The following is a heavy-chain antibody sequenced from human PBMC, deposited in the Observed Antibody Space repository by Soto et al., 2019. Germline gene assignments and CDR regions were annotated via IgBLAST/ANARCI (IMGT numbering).Heavy chain of an antibody. V-gene: IGHV1-18*01. D-gene: IGHD6-19*01. CDR1: GYTFTSYG. CDR2: ISAYNGNT. J-gene: IGHJ5*02. Sequence: ASVKVSCKASGYTFTSYGMSWVRQAPGQGLEWMGWISAYNGNTNYAQKLQGRVTMNTDTSTSTAYMERRSLRSDDTAVYYCEREVIAVAGTNWFDPWGQGTLVTVSS. CDR3: EREVIAVAGTNWFDP.